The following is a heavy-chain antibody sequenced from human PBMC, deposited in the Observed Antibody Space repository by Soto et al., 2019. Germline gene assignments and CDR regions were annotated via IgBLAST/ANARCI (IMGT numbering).Heavy chain of an antibody. CDR2: INHSGST. Sequence: QVQLQQWGAGLLKPSETLSLTCAVYGGSFSGYYWSWIRQPPGKGLEWIGEINHSGSTNYNPSLKSRVTISVDTSKNQFSLKLSSVTAADTAVYYCARGSSGSSSWYFPRWFDPWGQGTLVTVSS. CDR3: ARGSSGSSSWYFPRWFDP. CDR1: GGSFSGYY. D-gene: IGHD6-13*01. J-gene: IGHJ5*02. V-gene: IGHV4-34*01.